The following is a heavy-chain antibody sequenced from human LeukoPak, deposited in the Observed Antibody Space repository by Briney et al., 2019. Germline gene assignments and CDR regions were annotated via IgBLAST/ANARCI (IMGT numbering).Heavy chain of an antibody. Sequence: ASVKVSCKASGGTFSSYAISWVRQAPGQGLEWMGGIIPIFGTVNYAQKFQGRVTITADESTSTAYMELSSLRSEDTAVYYCARAPLRFLEWGDYYYGMDVWGQGTTVTVSS. CDR1: GGTFSSYA. V-gene: IGHV1-69*13. D-gene: IGHD3-3*01. CDR3: ARAPLRFLEWGDYYYGMDV. J-gene: IGHJ6*02. CDR2: IIPIFGTV.